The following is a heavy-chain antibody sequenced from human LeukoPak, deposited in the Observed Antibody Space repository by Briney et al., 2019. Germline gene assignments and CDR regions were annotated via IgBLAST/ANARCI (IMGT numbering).Heavy chain of an antibody. V-gene: IGHV4-61*02. CDR2: IYTSGST. CDR1: GASISGGSYF. D-gene: IGHD3-22*01. J-gene: IGHJ4*02. Sequence: SQTLSLTCTVSGASISGGSYFWSWLRQPAGKGLEWIGCIYTSGSTNYNPSLESRVTILVDAAKNQFSLKLSSVTAANTAVYYCARSNYYDSSSYWDYWGQGSLVTVSS. CDR3: ARSNYYDSSSYWDY.